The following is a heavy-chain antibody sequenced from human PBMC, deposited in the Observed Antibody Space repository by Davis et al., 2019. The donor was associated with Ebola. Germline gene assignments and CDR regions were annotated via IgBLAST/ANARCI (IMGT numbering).Heavy chain of an antibody. CDR1: GFTFSSYA. CDR2: ISGSGGST. J-gene: IGHJ4*02. D-gene: IGHD2-15*01. V-gene: IGHV3-23*01. CDR3: AKRGSQWWDVYYFDY. Sequence: GESLKISCAASGFTFSSYAMSWVRQAPGKGLEWVSAISGSGGSTYYADSVKGRFTISRDNSKNTLFLQMNSLRAEDTAVYYCAKRGSQWWDVYYFDYWGQGTLVTVSS.